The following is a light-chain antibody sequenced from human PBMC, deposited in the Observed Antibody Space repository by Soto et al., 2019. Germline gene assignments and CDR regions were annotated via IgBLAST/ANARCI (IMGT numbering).Light chain of an antibody. J-gene: IGLJ2*01. CDR3: TSYRSSSLVV. Sequence: QSALTQPASVSGSPGQSITISCTGTSSDVGDYNYVSWYQHHPGKAPKLMIYDVNHRPSGVSDRFSGSKSGNTASLTISGLQAEDEADYFCTSYRSSSLVVFGGGTKVTVL. CDR1: SSDVGDYNY. V-gene: IGLV2-14*03. CDR2: DVN.